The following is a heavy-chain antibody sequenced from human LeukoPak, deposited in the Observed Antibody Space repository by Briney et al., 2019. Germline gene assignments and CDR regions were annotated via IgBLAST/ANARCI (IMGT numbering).Heavy chain of an antibody. D-gene: IGHD6-13*01. V-gene: IGHV4-59*01. CDR2: IYYSGGT. Sequence: SETLSLTCTVSGDSISNYYWSWLRQPPGKGLEWIGYIYYSGGTNYNPSLKSRVTISVDTSKNQFSLKLSSVTAADTAVYYCAREVVAAPGTVDYWGQGTLVTVSS. CDR1: GDSISNYY. J-gene: IGHJ4*01. CDR3: AREVVAAPGTVDY.